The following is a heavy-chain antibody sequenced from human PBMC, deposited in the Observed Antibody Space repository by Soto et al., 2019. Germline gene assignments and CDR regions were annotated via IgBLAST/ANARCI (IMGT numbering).Heavy chain of an antibody. V-gene: IGHV1-69*01. J-gene: IGHJ5*02. CDR2: IIPMYGPA. CDR3: ARVTYMVRGVIDNWFDP. D-gene: IGHD3-10*01. Sequence: QVPLVQSGAEVKKPGSSVTVSCKASGGTFSSYAIHWVRQAPGQGLEWMGGIIPMYGPAKYAQRFQGRVTITADESTTTVYMELTSLTSQDTAVYYCARVTYMVRGVIDNWFDPWGHGTLVNVSS. CDR1: GGTFSSYA.